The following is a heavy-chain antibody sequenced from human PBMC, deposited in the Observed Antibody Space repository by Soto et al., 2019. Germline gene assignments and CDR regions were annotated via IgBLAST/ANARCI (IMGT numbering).Heavy chain of an antibody. D-gene: IGHD5-12*01. CDR2: IYQRGST. J-gene: IGHJ2*01. CDR3: ARGDSGYDYLYFDL. V-gene: IGHV4-30-2*01. CDR1: GGSISSGGYS. Sequence: QLQLQESGSGLLKPSQTLSLTCAVSGGSISSGGYSWSWIRQPPGRGLEWIGYIYQRGSTYYNPSLKSRVTISVNRPKNQFSLKLSSVIAAGPAVYYCARGDSGYDYLYFDLWGRGTLVTVSS.